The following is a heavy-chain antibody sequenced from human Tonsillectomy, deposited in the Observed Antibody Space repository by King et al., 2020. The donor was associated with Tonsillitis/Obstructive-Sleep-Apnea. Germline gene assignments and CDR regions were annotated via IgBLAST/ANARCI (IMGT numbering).Heavy chain of an antibody. CDR1: GFTFSSYE. Sequence: QLVQSGGGLVQPGGSLRLSCAASGFTFSSYEMSWVRQAPGKGLEWVSYISSGGSDIYYADSVKGRFTISRDNAKNSLYLQMNSLRAEDTAVYYCASEALGYFDYWGQGTLVTVSS. D-gene: IGHD3-16*01. J-gene: IGHJ4*02. CDR3: ASEALGYFDY. V-gene: IGHV3-48*03. CDR2: ISSGGSDI.